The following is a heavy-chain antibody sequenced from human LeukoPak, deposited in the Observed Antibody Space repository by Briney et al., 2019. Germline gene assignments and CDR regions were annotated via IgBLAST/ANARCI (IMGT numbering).Heavy chain of an antibody. CDR1: GYTLTSFS. CDR3: ARGSCSGDSCYLPEYCQH. Sequence: GATLRVSCTASGYTLTSFSISWVRQAPGQGLEWMGCICANNGSTDNAQTLQGRVTMTTDTSTNTAYMELWSVRSDHTAVYYCARGSCSGDSCYLPEYCQHGGQGTLVTVSP. D-gene: IGHD2-15*01. CDR2: ICANNGST. J-gene: IGHJ1*01. V-gene: IGHV1-18*01.